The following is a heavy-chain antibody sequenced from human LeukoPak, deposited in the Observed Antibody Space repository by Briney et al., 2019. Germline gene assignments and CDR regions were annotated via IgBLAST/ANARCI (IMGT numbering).Heavy chain of an antibody. CDR3: ASTHCASPSCYSYYYSGLDV. D-gene: IGHD2-2*01. CDR2: TYNTGSA. Sequence: PSETLSLTCAVSGGSISSGTHYWNWIRQHPGQGLDGIGHTYNTGSAYYNPSLMSRVSISIDTSENQFSLKLSSVTAADTAVYYCASTHCASPSCYSYYYSGLDVWGQGTTVIVSS. J-gene: IGHJ6*02. CDR1: GGSISSGTHY. V-gene: IGHV4-31*11.